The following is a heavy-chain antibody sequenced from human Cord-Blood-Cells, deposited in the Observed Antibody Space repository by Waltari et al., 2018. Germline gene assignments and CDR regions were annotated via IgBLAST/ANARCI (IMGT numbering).Heavy chain of an antibody. D-gene: IGHD1-26*01. CDR3: AKSRGSYYYYYGMDF. J-gene: IGHJ6*02. V-gene: IGHV3-30*18. Sequence: QVQLVESGGGVVQPGRSLRLSCAASGFTFSSYGMHWVRQAPGKGLEWVAVISYDGSNKYYADSVKGRFTISRDNSKNTLYLQMNSLRAEDTAVYYCAKSRGSYYYYYGMDFWDQGP. CDR2: ISYDGSNK. CDR1: GFTFSSYG.